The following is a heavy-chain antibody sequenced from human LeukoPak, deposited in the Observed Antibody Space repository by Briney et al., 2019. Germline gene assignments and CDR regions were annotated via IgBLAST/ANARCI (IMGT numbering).Heavy chain of an antibody. D-gene: IGHD5-12*01. CDR2: INWNGGST. J-gene: IGHJ3*02. CDR1: GFTVSSNS. Sequence: GGSLRLSCTVSGFTVSSNSMSWVRQAPGKGLEWVSGINWNGGSTGYADSVKGRFTISRDNAKNSLYLQMNSLRAEDTALYYCARDIIVATIQSAFDIWGQGTMVTVSS. CDR3: ARDIIVATIQSAFDI. V-gene: IGHV3-20*04.